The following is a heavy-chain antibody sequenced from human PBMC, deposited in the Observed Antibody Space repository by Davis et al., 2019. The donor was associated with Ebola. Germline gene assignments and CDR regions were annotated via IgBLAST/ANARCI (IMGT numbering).Heavy chain of an antibody. CDR1: GGSFSGYY. CDR2: INHSGST. J-gene: IGHJ6*02. CDR3: ARGRTAGYYYYGMDV. D-gene: IGHD6-13*01. Sequence: SETLSLTCAVYGGSFSGYYWSWIRQPPGKGLEWIGEINHSGSTNYNPSLKSRVTISVDTSKNQFSLKLSSVTAADTAVHYCARGRTAGYYYYGMDVWGQGTTVTVSS. V-gene: IGHV4-34*01.